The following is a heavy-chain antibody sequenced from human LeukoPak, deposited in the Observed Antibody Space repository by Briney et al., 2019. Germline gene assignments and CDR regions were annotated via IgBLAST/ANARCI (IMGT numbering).Heavy chain of an antibody. CDR2: ISSSGSTI. J-gene: IGHJ4*02. V-gene: IGHV3-48*03. Sequence: PGGSLRLSCAASGFTFSSYEMNWVRQAPGKGLEWVSYISSSGSTIYYADSVKGRFTISRDNSKNTLSLHMNSLRAEDTAVYYCARDLTYNSWYYFDSWGQGTLVTVSS. CDR3: ARDLTYNSWYYFDS. CDR1: GFTFSSYE. D-gene: IGHD6-13*01.